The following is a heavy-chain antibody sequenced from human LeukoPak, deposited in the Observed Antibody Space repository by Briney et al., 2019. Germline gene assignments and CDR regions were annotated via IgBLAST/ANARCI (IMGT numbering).Heavy chain of an antibody. Sequence: GGSLRLSCSASGFTFSSLGMHWVRQAPGKGLEHVSTIGSDGDSTYYADSVKDRFTISRNNSKNALYLQMTSLRPEDSAVYYCVSPVFINYWGQGTLVTVSS. J-gene: IGHJ4*01. CDR2: IGSDGDST. CDR3: VSPVFINY. CDR1: GFTFSSLG. D-gene: IGHD1-14*01. V-gene: IGHV3-64D*06.